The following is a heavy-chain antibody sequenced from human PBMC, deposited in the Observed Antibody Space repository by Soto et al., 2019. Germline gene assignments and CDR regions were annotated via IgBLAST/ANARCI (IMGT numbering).Heavy chain of an antibody. V-gene: IGHV1-69*01. Sequence: QVQLVQSGAEVKKPGSSVKVSCKASGGTFSSYFINWVRQAPGQGLEWVGGIIPVFGTASYAEKFQGRVTITADESTSTAYMELSRLRSDDTAVYYCARETPSAAAAYYYYGLDVWGQGTTVTVPS. D-gene: IGHD6-13*01. CDR3: ARETPSAAAAYYYYGLDV. CDR2: IIPVFGTA. J-gene: IGHJ6*02. CDR1: GGTFSSYF.